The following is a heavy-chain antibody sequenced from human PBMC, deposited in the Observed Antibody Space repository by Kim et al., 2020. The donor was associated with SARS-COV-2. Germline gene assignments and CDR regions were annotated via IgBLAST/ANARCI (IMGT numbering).Heavy chain of an antibody. CDR3: ARGQNYYDSSGYPYYFDY. J-gene: IGHJ4*02. V-gene: IGHV4-34*01. D-gene: IGHD3-22*01. Sequence: SETLSLTCAVYGGSFSGYYWSWIRQPPGKGLEWIWEINHSGSTNYNASLKSRVTISVDTSKNPFSLKLSSVTAADTAVYYCARGQNYYDSSGYPYYFDYWGQGTLVTVSS. CDR2: INHSGST. CDR1: GGSFSGYY.